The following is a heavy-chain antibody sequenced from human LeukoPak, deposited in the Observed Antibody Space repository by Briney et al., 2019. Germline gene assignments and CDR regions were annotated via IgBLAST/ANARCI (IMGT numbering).Heavy chain of an antibody. V-gene: IGHV1-8*03. Sequence: ASVKVFCKASGYTFTSYDINWVRQATGQGLEWMGWMNPNSGNTGYAQKFQGRVTITRNTSISTAYMELSSLRSGDTAVYYCARGAGYDFWSGYYSGLNYWGQGTLVTVSS. CDR1: GYTFTSYD. CDR2: MNPNSGNT. D-gene: IGHD3-3*01. J-gene: IGHJ4*02. CDR3: ARGAGYDFWSGYYSGLNY.